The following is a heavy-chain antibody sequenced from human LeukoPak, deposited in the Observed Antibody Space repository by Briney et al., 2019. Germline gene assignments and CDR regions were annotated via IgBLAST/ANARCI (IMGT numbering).Heavy chain of an antibody. CDR3: ARGGLLWFGELSGY. Sequence: GGSLRLSCAASGFTFSSFRMHWVRQAPGKGLEYVSVISSNGGSTYYANSVKGRFTISRDNSKNTLYLQMGSLRAEDMAVYYCARGGLLWFGELSGYWGQGTLVTVSS. CDR2: ISSNGGST. J-gene: IGHJ4*02. D-gene: IGHD3-10*01. V-gene: IGHV3-64*01. CDR1: GFTFSSFR.